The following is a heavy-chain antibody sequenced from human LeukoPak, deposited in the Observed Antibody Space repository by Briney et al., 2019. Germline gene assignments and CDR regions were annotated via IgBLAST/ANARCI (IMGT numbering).Heavy chain of an antibody. CDR1: GYTFTGYY. D-gene: IGHD3-22*01. J-gene: IGHJ3*02. V-gene: IGHV1-2*02. CDR2: INPNSGGT. CDR3: ARLTMIVVTDAFDI. Sequence: AALVKVSCKASGYTFTGYYMHWVRQAPGQGLEWMGWINPNSGGTNYAQKFQGRVTMTRDTSISTAYMELSRLRSDDTAVYYCARLTMIVVTDAFDIWGQGTMVTVSS.